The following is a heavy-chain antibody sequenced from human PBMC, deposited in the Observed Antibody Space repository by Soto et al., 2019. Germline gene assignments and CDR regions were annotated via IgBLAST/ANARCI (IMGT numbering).Heavy chain of an antibody. D-gene: IGHD3-16*01. J-gene: IGHJ6*02. CDR2: ISYDGSNK. CDR1: GFTFSSYG. V-gene: IGHV3-30*18. Sequence: QVQLVESGGGVVQPGRSLRLSCAASGFTFSSYGMHWVRQAPGKGLEWVAVISYDGSNKYYADSVKGRFTISRDNSKNTLYLQMNCLRAEDTAVYYCAKDSVRFYYYGMDVWGQGTTVTVSS. CDR3: AKDSVRFYYYGMDV.